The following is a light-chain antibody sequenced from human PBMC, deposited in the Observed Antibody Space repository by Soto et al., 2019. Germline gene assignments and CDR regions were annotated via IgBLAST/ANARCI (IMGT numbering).Light chain of an antibody. V-gene: IGLV2-14*01. Sequence: QSVLTQPASVSGSPGQSITISCAGTMRDVGAYNLVSWYQQHPGRAPQLIIYEVRNRPSGISFRFSGSKSGNTASLTISGLQAEDEADYYCSSYATSSPYVFGPGTKVTVL. CDR2: EVR. J-gene: IGLJ1*01. CDR3: SSYATSSPYV. CDR1: MRDVGAYNL.